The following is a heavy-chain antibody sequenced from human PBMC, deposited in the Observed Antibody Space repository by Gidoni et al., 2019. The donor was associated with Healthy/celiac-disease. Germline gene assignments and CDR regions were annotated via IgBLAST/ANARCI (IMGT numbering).Heavy chain of an antibody. CDR1: GGSISSGGYY. J-gene: IGHJ4*02. V-gene: IGHV4-31*03. Sequence: QVQLQESGPGLVKPSQTLSLTCTVSGGSISSGGYYWSWIRQHPGKGLEWIGYIYYSGSTYYNPSLKSRVTISVDTSKNQFSLKLSSVTAADTAVYYCAREHGDWSLQGYYFDYWGQGTLVTVSS. D-gene: IGHD4-17*01. CDR2: IYYSGST. CDR3: AREHGDWSLQGYYFDY.